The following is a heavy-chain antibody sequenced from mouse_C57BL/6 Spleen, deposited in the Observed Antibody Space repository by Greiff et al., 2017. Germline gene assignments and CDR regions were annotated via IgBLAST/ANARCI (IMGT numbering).Heavy chain of an antibody. Sequence: DVHLVESGGGLVQSGRSLRLSCATSGFTFSDFYMEWVRQAPGKGLEWIAASRNKANDYTTEYSASVKGRFIVSRDTSQSILYLQMNALRAEDTAIYYCARDALYYSNYVEGAMDYWGQGTSVTVSS. D-gene: IGHD2-5*01. V-gene: IGHV7-1*01. CDR2: SRNKANDYTT. J-gene: IGHJ4*01. CDR3: ARDALYYSNYVEGAMDY. CDR1: GFTFSDFY.